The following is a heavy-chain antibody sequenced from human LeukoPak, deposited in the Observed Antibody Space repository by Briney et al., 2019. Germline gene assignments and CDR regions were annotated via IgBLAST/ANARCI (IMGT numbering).Heavy chain of an antibody. V-gene: IGHV1-24*01. CDR3: AGVSYYYYGMDV. J-gene: IGHJ6*02. CDR1: GYTLTELS. CDR2: FDPEDGET. Sequence: ASVKVSCKVSGYTLTELSMHWERQAPGKGLEWMGGFDPEDGETIYAQKFQGRVTMTEDTSTDTAYMELSSLRSEDTAVYYCAGVSYYYYGMDVWGQGTTVTVSS.